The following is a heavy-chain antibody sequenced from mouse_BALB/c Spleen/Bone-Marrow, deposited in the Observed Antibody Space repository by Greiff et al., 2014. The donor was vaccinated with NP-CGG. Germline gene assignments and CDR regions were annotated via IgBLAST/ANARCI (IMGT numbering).Heavy chain of an antibody. CDR2: IDPANGNT. Sequence: VQLQQSGAELVKPGASVKLSCIASGFNIKDTYMHWVKQRPEQGLEWIGRIDPANGNTKYDPKFQGKATITADTSSNTAYLQLSSLTSEDTAVYYCAIYYGNYYAMDYWGQGTSVTVSS. D-gene: IGHD2-1*01. J-gene: IGHJ4*01. CDR3: AIYYGNYYAMDY. V-gene: IGHV14-3*02. CDR1: GFNIKDTY.